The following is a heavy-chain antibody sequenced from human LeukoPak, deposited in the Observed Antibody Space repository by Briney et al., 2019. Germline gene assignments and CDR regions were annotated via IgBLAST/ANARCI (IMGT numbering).Heavy chain of an antibody. CDR3: ARRGYNYGPKKTYLHYYYMDV. CDR1: GYTFTGYY. V-gene: IGHV1-2*02. J-gene: IGHJ6*03. Sequence: ASVKVSCKASGYTFTGYYIHWVRQAPGQGLEWMGGINTKSGEINYGQHFQGRVTMTRDTSISTAYMELSRLRADDTAIFYCARRGYNYGPKKTYLHYYYMDVWGTGTTVTVSS. CDR2: INTKSGEI. D-gene: IGHD5-18*01.